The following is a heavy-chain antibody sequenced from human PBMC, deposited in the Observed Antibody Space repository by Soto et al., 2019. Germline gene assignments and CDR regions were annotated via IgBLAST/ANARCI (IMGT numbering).Heavy chain of an antibody. J-gene: IGHJ6*02. Sequence: GGSLRLSCTASGFTFGDYAMSWFRQAPGKGLEWVGFISSKAYGGTTEYAASVKGRFTISRDDSKSIAYLQMNSLKTEDTAVYYCTRTIAAWSKTADYYYGMDVWGQGTTVTVSS. V-gene: IGHV3-49*03. CDR3: TRTIAAWSKTADYYYGMDV. D-gene: IGHD6-6*01. CDR2: ISSKAYGGTT. CDR1: GFTFGDYA.